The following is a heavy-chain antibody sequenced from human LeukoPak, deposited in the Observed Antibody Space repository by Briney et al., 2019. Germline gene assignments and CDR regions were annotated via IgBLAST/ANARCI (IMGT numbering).Heavy chain of an antibody. CDR2: INPRGGST. Sequence: ASVKVSCNASGGTFSSYAISWVRQAPGQGLEWMGIINPRGGSTGYAQKFQGRITMTTDMSTRTVYMELSSLESEDTAVYYCARRDCVGDCYSNWFDPWGQGTLVTVSS. CDR1: GGTFSSYA. D-gene: IGHD2-21*02. V-gene: IGHV1-46*01. J-gene: IGHJ5*02. CDR3: ARRDCVGDCYSNWFDP.